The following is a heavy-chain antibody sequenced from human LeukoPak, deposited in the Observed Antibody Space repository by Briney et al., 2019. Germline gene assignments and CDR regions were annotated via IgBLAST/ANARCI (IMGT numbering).Heavy chain of an antibody. CDR1: GFTFSSYA. Sequence: PGVSLRLSCAASGFTFSSYAMSWVRQAPGEGLEWVSAISDSGGSTYYADSVKGRFTISRDNSKHTLYLQMNRLRAEETPVYYCAKGRGTYRSGWYNWFEPWGQGTLVTVLS. D-gene: IGHD6-19*01. CDR3: AKGRGTYRSGWYNWFEP. V-gene: IGHV3-23*01. J-gene: IGHJ5*02. CDR2: ISDSGGST.